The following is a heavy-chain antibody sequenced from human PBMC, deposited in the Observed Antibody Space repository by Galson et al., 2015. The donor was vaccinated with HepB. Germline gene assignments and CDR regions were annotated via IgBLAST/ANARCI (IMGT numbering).Heavy chain of an antibody. Sequence: SLRLSCAASRFTFSNHWMNWVRQAPGKGLEWVASISQDGSETYYVDSVRGRFTISRDNAKNSLSLQMNSLRAEDTAVYYCVRDVGWYYFDHWGQGTLVAVSS. CDR3: VRDVGWYYFDH. CDR1: RFTFSNHW. CDR2: ISQDGSET. V-gene: IGHV3-7*01. D-gene: IGHD6-19*01. J-gene: IGHJ4*02.